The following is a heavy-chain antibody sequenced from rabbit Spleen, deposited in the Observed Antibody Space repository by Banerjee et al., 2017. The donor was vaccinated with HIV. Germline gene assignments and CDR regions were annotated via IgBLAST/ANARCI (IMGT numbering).Heavy chain of an antibody. D-gene: IGHD4-1*01. CDR3: ARETSSGWGVVSYYFNL. CDR1: GVSLNDKDV. V-gene: IGHV1S45*01. Sequence: QEQLVESGGGLVKPEGSLTLTCKASGVSLNDKDVMCWVRQAPGKGLEWIACINIVTGKSVYASWAKGRFTMSRTSSTTVTLQMTSLTAADTATYFCARETSSGWGVVSYYFNLWGPGTLVTVS. J-gene: IGHJ4*01. CDR2: INIVTGKS.